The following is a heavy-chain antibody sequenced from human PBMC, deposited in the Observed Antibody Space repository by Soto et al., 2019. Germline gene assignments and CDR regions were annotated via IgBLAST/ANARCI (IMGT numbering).Heavy chain of an antibody. CDR3: AGMPYTSGLRFDP. Sequence: SETLSLTCNMSGDSYSISTYSWSWIRQPPGKALQWIGFIYQSGVTSYNQSLASRVSISLDRSNNQSSLKLKSVTDADTAVYFCAGMPYTSGLRFDPWGPGTLVTVSS. CDR2: IYQSGVT. V-gene: IGHV4-30-2*01. D-gene: IGHD6-19*01. CDR1: GDSYSISTYS. J-gene: IGHJ5*02.